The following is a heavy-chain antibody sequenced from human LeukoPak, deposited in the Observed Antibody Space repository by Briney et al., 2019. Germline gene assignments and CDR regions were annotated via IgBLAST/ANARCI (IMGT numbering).Heavy chain of an antibody. V-gene: IGHV3-30*02. Sequence: GGSLRLSCAASGFTFSSYAMHWVRQAPGKGLEWVSFIRNDGSNKYYADSMKGRFTISRDNSKNALYLQMNSLRAEDTAIYYCAKGVGDGYNTLGYWGQGTLVTVSS. J-gene: IGHJ4*02. D-gene: IGHD5-24*01. CDR3: AKGVGDGYNTLGY. CDR2: IRNDGSNK. CDR1: GFTFSSYA.